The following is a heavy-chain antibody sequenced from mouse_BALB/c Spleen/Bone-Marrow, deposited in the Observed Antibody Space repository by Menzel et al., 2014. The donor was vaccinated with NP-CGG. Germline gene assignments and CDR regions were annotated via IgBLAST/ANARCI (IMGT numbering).Heavy chain of an antibody. V-gene: IGHV1S81*02. D-gene: IGHD2-13*01. CDR2: INPSNGGT. CDR1: GYTFXSYY. Sequence: QVQLQQSGAELVKPGASVKLSCKASGYTFXSYYMYWVKQRPGQGLEWIGEINPSNGGTNFNEKFESKATLTVDKSSSTAYMQLSSLTSEDSAVYYCTREGDSPFAYWGQGTLVTVSA. CDR3: TREGDSPFAY. J-gene: IGHJ3*01.